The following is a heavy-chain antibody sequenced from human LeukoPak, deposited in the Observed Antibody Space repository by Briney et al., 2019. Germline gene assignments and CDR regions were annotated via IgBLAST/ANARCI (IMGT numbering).Heavy chain of an antibody. CDR2: IYYSGTT. V-gene: IGHV4-30-4*08. J-gene: IGHJ4*02. CDR1: GGSISSGDYY. Sequence: SQTLSLTCTVSGGSISSGDYYWGWIRQPPGKGLEWIGYIYYSGTTYYNPSLKSLVTISIDTSKNQFSLKLNSVTAADTAVYYCARHYSSGWYYFDYWGQGTLVTVSS. D-gene: IGHD6-19*01. CDR3: ARHYSSGWYYFDY.